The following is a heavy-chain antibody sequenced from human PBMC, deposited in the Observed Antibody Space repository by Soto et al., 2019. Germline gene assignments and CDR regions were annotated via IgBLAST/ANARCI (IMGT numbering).Heavy chain of an antibody. CDR1: GFTFSSYS. J-gene: IGHJ5*02. V-gene: IGHV3-48*01. CDR3: ARDFWSGREKYNWFDP. CDR2: ISSSSSTI. Sequence: EVQLVESGGDLVQPGGSLRLSCAASGFTFSSYSMNWVRQAPGKGLEWVSYISSSSSTIYYADSVKGRFTISRDNAKNSLYLQMNSLRAEDTAVYYCARDFWSGREKYNWFDPWGQGTLVTVSS. D-gene: IGHD3-3*01.